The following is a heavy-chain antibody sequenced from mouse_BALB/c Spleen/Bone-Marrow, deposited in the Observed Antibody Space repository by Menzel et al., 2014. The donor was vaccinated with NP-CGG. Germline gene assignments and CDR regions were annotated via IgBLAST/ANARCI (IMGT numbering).Heavy chain of an antibody. J-gene: IGHJ4*01. CDR1: GYTFTSYV. CDR3: ARGGITNYYGLDY. CDR2: INPYNDDT. Sequence: VHVKQSGPEPVKPGASVMMSCKASGYTFTSYVIHWVKQKPGQGLEWIAYINPYNDDTKYNEKLKGKATLTSDKSSSTANMEFSSLTSEDSAVFYCARGGITNYYGLDYWGQGTSVTVSS. D-gene: IGHD2-4*01. V-gene: IGHV1-14*01.